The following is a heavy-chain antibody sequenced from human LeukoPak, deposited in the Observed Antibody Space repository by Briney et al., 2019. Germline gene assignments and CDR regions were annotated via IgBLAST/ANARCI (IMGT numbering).Heavy chain of an antibody. Sequence: SETLSLTCAVYGGSFSGYYWSWIRQPPGKGLEGMGEINHRGSTNYNPSLKSRVTISVDTSKNQFSLKLSSVTAADTAVYYCARGPRGYSYGYRGRRHDALIDYWGQGTLVTVSS. V-gene: IGHV4-34*01. CDR1: GGSFSGYY. CDR2: INHRGST. CDR3: ARGPRGYSYGYRGRRHDALIDY. D-gene: IGHD5-18*01. J-gene: IGHJ4*02.